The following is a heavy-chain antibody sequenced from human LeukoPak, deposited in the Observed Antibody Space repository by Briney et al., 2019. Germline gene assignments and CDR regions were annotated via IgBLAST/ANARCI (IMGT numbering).Heavy chain of an antibody. V-gene: IGHV1-8*01. J-gene: IGHJ5*02. Sequence: GASVKVSCKASGYTFTSYDINWVRQATGQGLEWMGWMNPNSGNTGYAQKFQGRVTMTRNTSISTAYMELSSLRSEDTAVYYCASIASRRYNWFDPWGQGTLVTVSS. CDR2: MNPNSGNT. CDR3: ASIASRRYNWFDP. CDR1: GYTFTSYD. D-gene: IGHD6-13*01.